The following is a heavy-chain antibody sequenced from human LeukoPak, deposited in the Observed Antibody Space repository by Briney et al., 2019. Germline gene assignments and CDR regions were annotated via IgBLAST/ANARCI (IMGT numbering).Heavy chain of an antibody. CDR1: GYSFTGYW. J-gene: IGHJ3*02. Sequence: GESLKISCKGSGYSFTGYWIGWARQMPGKGLEWMGMIYPADSDSRYSPSFQGQVTISADKSINIAYLQWSSLKASDTAMYYCARHTGSTGAFDIWGQGTMVPVSS. CDR2: IYPADSDS. V-gene: IGHV5-51*01. D-gene: IGHD1-1*01. CDR3: ARHTGSTGAFDI.